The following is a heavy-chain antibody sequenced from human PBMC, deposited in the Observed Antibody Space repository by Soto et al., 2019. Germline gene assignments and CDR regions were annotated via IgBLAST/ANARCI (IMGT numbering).Heavy chain of an antibody. CDR3: ASYGYYGGGDY. J-gene: IGHJ4*02. CDR1: GGSISSSSYY. D-gene: IGHD4-17*01. Sequence: SETLSLTCTVSGGSISSSSYYWGWIRQPPGKGLEWIGSIYYSGSTYYNPSLKSRVTISVDTSKNQFSLKLSSVTAADTAVYYCASYGYYGGGDYWGQGTLVTVSS. V-gene: IGHV4-39*01. CDR2: IYYSGST.